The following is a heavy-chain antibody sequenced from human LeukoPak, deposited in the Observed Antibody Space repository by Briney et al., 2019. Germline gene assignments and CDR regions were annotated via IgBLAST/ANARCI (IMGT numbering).Heavy chain of an antibody. CDR1: GYTFTGYY. V-gene: IGHV1-2*02. D-gene: IGHD3-9*01. J-gene: IGHJ5*02. CDR2: TNPNSGGT. Sequence: ASVKVSCKASGYTFTGYYMHWVRQAPGQGLEWMGWTNPNSGGTNYAQKFQGRVTMTRDTSISTAYMELSRLRSDDTAVYYCARDGGYDILTGYQYNWFDPWGQGTLVTVSS. CDR3: ARDGGYDILTGYQYNWFDP.